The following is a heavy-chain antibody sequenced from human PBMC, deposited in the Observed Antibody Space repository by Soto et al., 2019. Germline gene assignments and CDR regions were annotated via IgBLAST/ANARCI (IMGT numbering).Heavy chain of an antibody. CDR1: GGSFSGYY. V-gene: IGHV4-34*01. CDR3: ARDGSGSYFNWFDP. J-gene: IGHJ5*02. Sequence: SETLSLTCAVYGGSFSGYYWSWIRQPPGKGLEWIGEINHSGSINYNPSLKSRVTISVDTSKNQFSLKLSSVTAADTAVYYCARDGSGSYFNWFDPWGQGILVTVSS. D-gene: IGHD3-10*01. CDR2: INHSGSI.